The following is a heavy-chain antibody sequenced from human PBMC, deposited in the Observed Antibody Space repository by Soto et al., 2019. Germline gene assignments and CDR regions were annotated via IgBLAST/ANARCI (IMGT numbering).Heavy chain of an antibody. CDR1: GFTFSSYS. CDR2: ITSSGTTV. Sequence: EVHLVESGGGLVQPGGSLRLSCAASGFTFSSYSLNWVRQAPGKGLEWVSYITSSGTTVYYADSVRGRFTISRDNAKNSLYLQMNSLRDDDTAVYYCARGSSTCAYYFDFWGHGTLVTVSS. CDR3: ARGSSTCAYYFDF. V-gene: IGHV3-48*02. J-gene: IGHJ4*01. D-gene: IGHD6-13*01.